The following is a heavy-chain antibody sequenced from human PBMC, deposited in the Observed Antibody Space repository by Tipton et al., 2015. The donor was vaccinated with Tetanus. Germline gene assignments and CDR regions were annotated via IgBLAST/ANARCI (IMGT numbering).Heavy chain of an antibody. Sequence: QLVQSGAEVKKPGASVKVSCKASGYTFTSYYMHWVRQAPGQGLEWMGIINPSGGGTSYAQKFQGRVTMTRDTSTSTVYMELSSLRSEDTAVYYCARWVNYYDSSGYYSDYWGQGTLVTVSS. CDR1: GYTFTSYY. J-gene: IGHJ4*02. D-gene: IGHD3-22*01. CDR3: ARWVNYYDSSGYYSDY. V-gene: IGHV1-46*01. CDR2: INPSGGGT.